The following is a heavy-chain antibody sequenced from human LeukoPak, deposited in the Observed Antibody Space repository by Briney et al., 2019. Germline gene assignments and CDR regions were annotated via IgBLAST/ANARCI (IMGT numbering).Heavy chain of an antibody. CDR1: GGSISSYY. CDR2: IYYSGST. J-gene: IGHJ5*02. D-gene: IGHD2-2*01. V-gene: IGHV4-59*01. Sequence: SETLSLTCTVSGGSISSYYWSWLRQPPGKGLEWIGYIYYSGSTNYNPSLKSRVTISVDTSKNQFSLKLSSVTAADTAVYYCARARDIVVVPAGFDPWGQGTLVTVSS. CDR3: ARARDIVVVPAGFDP.